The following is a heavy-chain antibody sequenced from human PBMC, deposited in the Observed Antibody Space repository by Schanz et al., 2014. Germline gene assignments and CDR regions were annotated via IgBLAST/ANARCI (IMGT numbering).Heavy chain of an antibody. D-gene: IGHD5-12*01. CDR2: LNTNTANP. Sequence: QVQLVQSGSELKKPGASVKVSCKTSGYTFNSYALHWVRQAPGQGLEWMGWLNTNTANPTYAQGFTGRFVYTLDASVTTAYLEISSLKAEDTAVYYCARGYSGYSHFDYWGQGALVTVSS. V-gene: IGHV7-4-1*02. CDR3: ARGYSGYSHFDY. J-gene: IGHJ4*02. CDR1: GYTFNSYA.